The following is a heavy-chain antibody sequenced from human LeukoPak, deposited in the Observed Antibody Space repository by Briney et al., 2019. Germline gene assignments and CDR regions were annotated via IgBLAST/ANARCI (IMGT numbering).Heavy chain of an antibody. D-gene: IGHD2-15*01. CDR3: AKSLRVVVTATVGFDY. Sequence: GGSLRLSCAASGFTFSSSGVSRVRQAPGKGLEWVSAISGSGGSTYYADSVKGRFTISGDNSKDTLYLQMNRLRAEDTAVYFCAKSLRVVVTATVGFDYWGQGTLVTVSS. J-gene: IGHJ4*02. V-gene: IGHV3-23*01. CDR1: GFTFSSSG. CDR2: ISGSGGST.